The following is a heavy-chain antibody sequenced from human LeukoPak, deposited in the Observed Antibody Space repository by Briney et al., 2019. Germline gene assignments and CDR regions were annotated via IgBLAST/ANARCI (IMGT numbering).Heavy chain of an antibody. CDR1: GGSISSHH. V-gene: IGHV4-59*08. CDR2: IYYSGST. J-gene: IGHJ4*02. Sequence: PSETLSLTCTVSGGSISSHHWSWIRQPPGKGLEWIGYIYYSGSTNYKPSLKSRVTISVDTSKNQFSLKLTSVTAADTAVYYCARGPVRDYSNYWGQGTLVTVSS. D-gene: IGHD4-11*01. CDR3: ARGPVRDYSNY.